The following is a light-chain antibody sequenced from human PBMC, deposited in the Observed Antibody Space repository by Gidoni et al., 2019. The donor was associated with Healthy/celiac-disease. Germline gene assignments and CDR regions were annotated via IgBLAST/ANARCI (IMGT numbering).Light chain of an antibody. J-gene: IGLJ2*01. CDR3: SSYAGSNNVV. CDR1: SSDVGGYNY. V-gene: IGLV2-8*01. Sequence: QSALTQPPSASGSPGQSVTISCTGTSSDVGGYNYVSWYQQNPGKAPKLMIYEVSKRPSGVPARFSGSKSGNTASLTVSGLQAEDEADYYCSSYAGSNNVVFGGGTKLTVL. CDR2: EVS.